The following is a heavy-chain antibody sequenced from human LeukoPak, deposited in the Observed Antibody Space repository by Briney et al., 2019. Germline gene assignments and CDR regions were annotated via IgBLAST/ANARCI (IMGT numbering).Heavy chain of an antibody. CDR2: ISYDGSNK. CDR3: ARASPWGLFDY. V-gene: IGHV3-30-3*01. D-gene: IGHD7-27*01. CDR1: GFTFSSYA. Sequence: HPGRSLRLSCAASGFTFSSYAMHWVRQAPGMGLEWVAVISYDGSNKYYVDSVKGRFTISRDNSKNTLYLQMNSLRAEDTAVYYCARASPWGLFDYWGQGTLVTVSS. J-gene: IGHJ4*02.